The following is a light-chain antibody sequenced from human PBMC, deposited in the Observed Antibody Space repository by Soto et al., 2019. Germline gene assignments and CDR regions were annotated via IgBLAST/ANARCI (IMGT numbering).Light chain of an antibody. J-gene: IGLJ1*01. CDR3: CSYAGSSSFV. CDR1: SSDVGSYNL. V-gene: IGLV2-23*02. Sequence: ALTQPASVSGSPGQSITISCTGTSSDVGSYNLVSWYQQHPGKAPKLMIYEVSKRPSGVSNRFSGSKSGNTASLTISGLQAEDEADYYCCSYAGSSSFVFGTGTKVTVL. CDR2: EVS.